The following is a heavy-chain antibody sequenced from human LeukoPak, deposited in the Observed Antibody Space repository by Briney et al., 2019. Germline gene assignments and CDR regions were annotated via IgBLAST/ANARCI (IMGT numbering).Heavy chain of an antibody. CDR1: GFSVSSGYY. J-gene: IGHJ3*02. Sequence: SETLSLTCAVSGFSVSSGYYWGWIRQPPGKGLEWIGTINHSGNTFYNPSPKSRVTTSVDTYKNQFSLRLSSVTAADTAVYYCARRMAGATTDAFDIWGQGTMVTVSS. CDR2: INHSGNT. V-gene: IGHV4-38-2*01. CDR3: ARRMAGATTDAFDI. D-gene: IGHD6-19*01.